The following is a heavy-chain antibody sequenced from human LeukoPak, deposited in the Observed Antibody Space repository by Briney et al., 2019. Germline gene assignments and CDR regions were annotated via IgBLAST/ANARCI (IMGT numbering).Heavy chain of an antibody. CDR2: ISFDGSHK. CDR3: VYPLWGRLHDYYGMDV. Sequence: GRSLRLSCAASGFTFSSSAMHWVRQAPGKGPEWVTGISFDGSHKYYAGSVKGRFTISRDNSNKMLYLEMNSLRGEDTAVYYCVYPLWGRLHDYYGMDVWGQGTTVIVSS. D-gene: IGHD4-11*01. CDR1: GFTFSSSA. V-gene: IGHV3-30*04. J-gene: IGHJ6*02.